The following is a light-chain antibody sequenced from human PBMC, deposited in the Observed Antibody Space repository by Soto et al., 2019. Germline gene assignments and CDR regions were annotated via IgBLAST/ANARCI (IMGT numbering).Light chain of an antibody. V-gene: IGLV1-40*01. CDR1: SSNIGAGYD. CDR2: GNN. J-gene: IGLJ3*02. Sequence: QAVVTQPPSVSGAPGQRVTISCTGSSSNIGAGYDVHWFQHFPGTAPKLLISGNNNRPSGVPDRFSGSKSGTSASLAITGLQAEDEADYYCQSYDTSLSIWVFGGGTKLTVL. CDR3: QSYDTSLSIWV.